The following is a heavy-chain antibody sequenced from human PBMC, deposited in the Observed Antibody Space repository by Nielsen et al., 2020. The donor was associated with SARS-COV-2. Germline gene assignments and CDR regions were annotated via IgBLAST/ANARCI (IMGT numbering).Heavy chain of an antibody. CDR3: ARGDVDTAMVGFMRQEYYYYGMDV. CDR1: GGTFSSYA. J-gene: IGHJ6*02. CDR2: IIPIFGTA. V-gene: IGHV1-69*13. Sequence: SVKVSCKASGGTFSSYAISWVRQAPGQGLEWMGGIIPIFGTANYAQKFQGRVTITADESTSTAYMELSSLRSEDTAVYYCARGDVDTAMVGFMRQEYYYYGMDVWPRDRGHRLL. D-gene: IGHD5-18*01.